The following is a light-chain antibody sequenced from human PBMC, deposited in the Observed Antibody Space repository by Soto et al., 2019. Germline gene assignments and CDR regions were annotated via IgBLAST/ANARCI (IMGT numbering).Light chain of an antibody. CDR3: QQSYSNPPT. Sequence: DIQMTQSPSSLSASVGDRFTITCRASQSISSYLNWYQQKPGKAPKLLIYAASSLQSGVPSRFSSSGSGTDFTLTISSLQPEDFATYYCQQSYSNPPTFGQGTKVDIK. CDR2: AAS. J-gene: IGKJ1*01. CDR1: QSISSY. V-gene: IGKV1-39*01.